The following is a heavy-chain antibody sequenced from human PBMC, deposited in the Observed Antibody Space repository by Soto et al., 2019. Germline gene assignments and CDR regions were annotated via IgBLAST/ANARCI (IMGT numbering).Heavy chain of an antibody. V-gene: IGHV4-61*01. D-gene: IGHD6-13*01. CDR3: ARDYSSSWGSYGMDV. Sequence: PSETLSLTCTVSGGSVSSGSYYWSWIRQPPGKGLEWIGYIYYSGSTNYNPSLKSRVTISVDTSKNQFSLKLSSVTAADMAVYYCARDYSSSWGSYGMDVWGQGTTVTVSS. J-gene: IGHJ6*02. CDR2: IYYSGST. CDR1: GGSVSSGSYY.